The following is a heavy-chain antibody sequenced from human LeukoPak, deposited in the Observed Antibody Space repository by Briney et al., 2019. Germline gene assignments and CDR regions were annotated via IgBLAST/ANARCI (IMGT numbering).Heavy chain of an antibody. CDR1: GFTFSKYA. CDR3: AKQRLGSSSDFDY. CDR2: ISGSDGST. J-gene: IGHJ4*02. D-gene: IGHD6-6*01. Sequence: GGSLRLSCAASGFTFSKYAMSWVRQAPGKGLEWVSTISGSDGSTYYADSVKGRFTISRDNSKNTLYLQMNSLRAEDTAVYYCAKQRLGSSSDFDYWGQGTLVTVSS. V-gene: IGHV3-23*01.